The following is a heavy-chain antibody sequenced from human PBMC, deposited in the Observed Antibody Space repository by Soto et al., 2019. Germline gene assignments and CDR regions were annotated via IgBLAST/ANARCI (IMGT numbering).Heavy chain of an antibody. CDR1: GFNCGSYG. J-gene: IGHJ6*04. D-gene: IGHD2-8*01. CDR2: LTASGLNT. V-gene: IGHV3-23*01. CDR3: AKGLGNAKEV. Sequence: EVQLLESGGGLVQPGGSLRLSCSASGFNCGSYGMSWVRQAPGKGLEWVSGLTASGLNTYYTDSVKGRFTISRDNSRNTVYLQMSGLRVEDTAVFHCAKGLGNAKEVWGKGTTVTVSS.